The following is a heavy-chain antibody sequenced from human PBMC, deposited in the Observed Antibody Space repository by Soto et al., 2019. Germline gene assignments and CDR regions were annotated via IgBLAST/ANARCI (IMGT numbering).Heavy chain of an antibody. Sequence: GGSLRLSCTASGFTFGDYAMSWFRQAPGKGLEWVGFIRSKAYGGTTEYAASVKGRFTISRDDSKSIAYLQMNSLKTEDTAVYYCTIRPKGTTPTRGTAQGPRTPELNYYYYGMDVWGQGTTVTVSS. V-gene: IGHV3-49*03. CDR1: GFTFGDYA. D-gene: IGHD1-26*01. CDR3: TIRPKGTTPTRGTAQGPRTPELNYYYYGMDV. CDR2: IRSKAYGGTT. J-gene: IGHJ6*02.